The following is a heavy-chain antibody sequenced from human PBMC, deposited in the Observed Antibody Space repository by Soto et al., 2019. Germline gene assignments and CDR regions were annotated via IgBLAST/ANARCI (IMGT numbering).Heavy chain of an antibody. J-gene: IGHJ4*02. Sequence: VQLVESGGGVVQPGRSLRLSCAASGFTFSGYGMHLVRQAPGKGLEWVAVTRHDGSNTYYSDSVRGRFTISRDNSNNMLYQQMNSLRAEVTAVYSCARDGVGTSMSSGNFDYWGQGTLVTVTS. CDR3: ARDGVGTSMSSGNFDY. D-gene: IGHD1-26*01. CDR1: GFTFSGYG. CDR2: TRHDGSNT. V-gene: IGHV3-33*01.